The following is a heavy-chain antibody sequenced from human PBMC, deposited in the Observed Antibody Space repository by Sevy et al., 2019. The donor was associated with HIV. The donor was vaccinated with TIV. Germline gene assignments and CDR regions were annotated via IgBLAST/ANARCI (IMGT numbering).Heavy chain of an antibody. CDR2: ISYTGNT. Sequence: SETLSLTCTVSGGSISSGNYYWHWIRQPPGKGLEWIGYISYTGNTYYNPSLKSPVTISVDTSNNQLSLRLTSVTAADTAVYYCARDATEYTRSSVWFDPRGQGTLVTVSS. V-gene: IGHV4-30-4*01. CDR3: ARDATEYTRSSVWFDP. D-gene: IGHD6-6*01. J-gene: IGHJ5*02. CDR1: GGSISSGNYY.